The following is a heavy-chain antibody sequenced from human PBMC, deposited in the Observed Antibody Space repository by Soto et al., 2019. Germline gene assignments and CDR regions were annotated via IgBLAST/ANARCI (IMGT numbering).Heavy chain of an antibody. Sequence: QVQLQESGPGLVKPSETLSLTCTVSGGSVSGGSYYWSWIRQPPGKGLEWIGYIYYSGSTNYNPSLKSRGTISVDTSKNQFSLKLSSVTAADTAVYYCARGGIAAAGRGFDYWGQGTLVTVSS. CDR2: IYYSGST. CDR1: GGSVSGGSYY. D-gene: IGHD6-13*01. J-gene: IGHJ4*02. V-gene: IGHV4-61*01. CDR3: ARGGIAAAGRGFDY.